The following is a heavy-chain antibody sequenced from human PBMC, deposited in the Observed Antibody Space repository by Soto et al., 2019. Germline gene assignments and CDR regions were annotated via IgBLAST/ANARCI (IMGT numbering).Heavy chain of an antibody. V-gene: IGHV1-58*01. J-gene: IGHJ4*02. D-gene: IGHD7-27*01. CDR3: AAGPITGDQDY. CDR2: IVVGSGNT. Sequence: ASVKVSCKASGFTFTSSAVQWVRQARGQRLEWIGWIVVGSGNTNYAQKFQERVTITRDMSTSTAYMELSSLRSEDTTVYYCAAGPITGDQDYWGQGTLVTVSS. CDR1: GFTFTSSA.